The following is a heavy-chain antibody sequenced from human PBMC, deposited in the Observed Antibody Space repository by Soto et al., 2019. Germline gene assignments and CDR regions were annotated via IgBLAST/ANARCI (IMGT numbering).Heavy chain of an antibody. Sequence: ASVKGSCKASGYTFTGYYRHWVRQAPGQGLEWMGWINPNSGGTNYAQKFQGWVTMTRDTSISTAYMELSRLRSDDTAVYYCARSPSSEIFGVVTDYNCFDPWGQRTLLTVSS. CDR3: ARSPSSEIFGVVTDYNCFDP. D-gene: IGHD3-3*01. CDR1: GYTFTGYY. V-gene: IGHV1-2*04. CDR2: INPNSGGT. J-gene: IGHJ5*02.